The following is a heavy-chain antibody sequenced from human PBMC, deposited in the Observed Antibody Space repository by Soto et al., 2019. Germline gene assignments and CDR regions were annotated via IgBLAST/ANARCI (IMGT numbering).Heavy chain of an antibody. V-gene: IGHV3-66*01. CDR1: GFTVSSNY. CDR2: IYSGGST. Sequence: EVQLVESGGGLVQPGGSLRLSCAASGFTVSSNYMNWVRQAPGKGLDWVSIIYSGGSTYYADSVKGRFTISRDKSKNTLIQKANSERAEGTADDYVAAGSGTSRYGPAVYYFSMDVWGQGTTVTVSS. J-gene: IGHJ6*02. D-gene: IGHD2-2*01. CDR3: AAGSGTSRYGPAVYYFSMDV.